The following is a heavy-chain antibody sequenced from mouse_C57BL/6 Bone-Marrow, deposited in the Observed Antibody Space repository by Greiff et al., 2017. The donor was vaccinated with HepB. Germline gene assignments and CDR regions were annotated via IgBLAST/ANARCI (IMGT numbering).Heavy chain of an antibody. J-gene: IGHJ4*01. CDR3: ARDYYGRDYAMDY. Sequence: EVNLVESGGGLVKPGGSLKLSCAASGFTFSSYAMSWVRQTPEKRLEWVATISDGGSYTYYPDNVKGRFTISRDNAKNNLYLQMSHLKSEDTAMYYCARDYYGRDYAMDYWGQGTSVTVSS. CDR1: GFTFSSYA. CDR2: ISDGGSYT. V-gene: IGHV5-4*01. D-gene: IGHD1-1*01.